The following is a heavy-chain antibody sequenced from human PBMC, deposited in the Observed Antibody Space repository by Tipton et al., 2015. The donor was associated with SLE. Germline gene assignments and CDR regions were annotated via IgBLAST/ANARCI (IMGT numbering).Heavy chain of an antibody. Sequence: LRLSCTVSGGSISSGGYYWSWIRQHPGKGLEWIGYIYYSGSTYYNPSLKSRVTISVDTSKNQFSLRLNSVTAADTAVYYCARDIGDAKSGYYSDWYFDLWGRGTLVTVSS. CDR1: GGSISSGGYY. CDR2: IYYSGST. V-gene: IGHV4-31*03. D-gene: IGHD3-22*01. CDR3: ARDIGDAKSGYYSDWYFDL. J-gene: IGHJ2*01.